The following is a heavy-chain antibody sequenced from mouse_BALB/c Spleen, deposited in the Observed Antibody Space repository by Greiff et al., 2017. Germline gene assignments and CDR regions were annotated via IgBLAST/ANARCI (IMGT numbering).Heavy chain of an antibody. V-gene: IGHV14-3*02. Sequence: VQLKESGAELVKPGASVKLSCTASGFNIKDTYMHWVKQRPEQCLEWIGRIDPANGNTKYDPKFQGKATITADTSSNTAYLQLSSLTSEDTAVYYCARKTMDYWGQGTSVTVSS. CDR3: ARKTMDY. CDR1: GFNIKDTY. J-gene: IGHJ4*01. CDR2: IDPANGNT.